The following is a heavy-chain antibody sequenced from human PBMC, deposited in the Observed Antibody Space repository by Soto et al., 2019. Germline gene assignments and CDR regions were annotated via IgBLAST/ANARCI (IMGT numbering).Heavy chain of an antibody. Sequence: SETLSLTCTVSGGSISSSSYYWGWIRQPPGKGLEWIGSIYYSGSTYYNPSLKSRVTISVDTSKNQFSLKLSSVTAADTAVYYCARQGCSSTSCYYFDDWGQGILVTVSS. CDR1: GGSISSSSYY. CDR3: ARQGCSSTSCYYFDD. V-gene: IGHV4-39*01. CDR2: IYYSGST. D-gene: IGHD2-2*01. J-gene: IGHJ4*02.